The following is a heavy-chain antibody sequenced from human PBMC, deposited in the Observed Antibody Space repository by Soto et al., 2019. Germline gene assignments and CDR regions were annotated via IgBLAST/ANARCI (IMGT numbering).Heavy chain of an antibody. Sequence: EVQLLESGGDLVQPGGSLRLSCAASGFTFSDYAMSWVRQAPGKGLEWVSGISAIGGGSYYAGSVKGRFTLSRDNSRNMLSPQMKSLRAEDTAIYYCAKHSDSSGYYVPFDSWGQGILVTVSS. V-gene: IGHV3-23*01. D-gene: IGHD3-22*01. CDR3: AKHSDSSGYYVPFDS. J-gene: IGHJ4*02. CDR2: ISAIGGGS. CDR1: GFTFSDYA.